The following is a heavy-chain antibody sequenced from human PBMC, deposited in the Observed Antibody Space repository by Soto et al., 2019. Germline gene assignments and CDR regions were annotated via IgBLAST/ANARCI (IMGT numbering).Heavy chain of an antibody. Sequence: GSLRLSCAASGFIFSNYGMHWVRQAPGKGLEWVALISYDGSGKYYADSVRGRFTISRDNSKNTLYLQMNSLRAEDTAVYYCAKDRIAATGTNWFDPWGQGTLVTVSS. D-gene: IGHD6-13*01. CDR3: AKDRIAATGTNWFDP. CDR2: ISYDGSGK. V-gene: IGHV3-30*18. J-gene: IGHJ5*02. CDR1: GFIFSNYG.